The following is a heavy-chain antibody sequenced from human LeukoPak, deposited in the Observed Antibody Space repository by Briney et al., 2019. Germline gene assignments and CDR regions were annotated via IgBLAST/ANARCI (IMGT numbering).Heavy chain of an antibody. CDR3: ARGSDYGLSYFDY. D-gene: IGHD4-17*01. CDR1: GFTFDDYA. CDR2: ISWNSGAI. V-gene: IGHV3-9*01. J-gene: IGHJ4*02. Sequence: PGGSLRLSCATSGFTFDDYAMHWVRQTPGKGLEWVSGISWNSGAIGYADSVKGRFTISRDNAKNSLYLQMNSLRAEDTALYYRARGSDYGLSYFDYWGQGTLVTVSS.